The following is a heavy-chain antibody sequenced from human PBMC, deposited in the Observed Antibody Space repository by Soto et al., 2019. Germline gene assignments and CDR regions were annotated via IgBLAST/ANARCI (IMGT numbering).Heavy chain of an antibody. CDR2: IKYSGHT. CDR1: GGSISSISYY. J-gene: IGHJ4*02. D-gene: IGHD3-22*01. Sequence: QLQLQESGPGLVKSSETLSLTCTVSGGSISSISYYWGWIRQPPGKGLEWIGSIKYSGHTYYNPSLKSRVTICGDTSKTLFSLWFSSVTAAKTAVYYCARVDVAVVPSTFCDSWGQGALVTVAS. CDR3: ARVDVAVVPSTFCDS. V-gene: IGHV4-39*01.